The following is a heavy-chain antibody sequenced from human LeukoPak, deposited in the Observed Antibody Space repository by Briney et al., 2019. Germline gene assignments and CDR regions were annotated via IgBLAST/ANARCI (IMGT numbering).Heavy chain of an antibody. D-gene: IGHD1-1*01. Sequence: GGSLRLSCAASGFTFDDYGMSWVRQAPGKGLEWVSGINWNGGSTGYADSVKGRFTISRDNAKNSLYLQMNSLRAEDTAVYYCARVKTGNWLSRGYYYMDVWGKGTTVTVSS. V-gene: IGHV3-20*04. CDR1: GFTFDDYG. CDR2: INWNGGST. J-gene: IGHJ6*03. CDR3: ARVKTGNWLSRGYYYMDV.